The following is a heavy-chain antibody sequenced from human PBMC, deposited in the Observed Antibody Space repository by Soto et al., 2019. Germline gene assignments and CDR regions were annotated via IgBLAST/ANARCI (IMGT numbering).Heavy chain of an antibody. CDR3: ARGLDRDNAGPSDAFDI. CDR1: GFTFSSYD. D-gene: IGHD1-1*01. Sequence: EVQLVESGGGLVQPGGSLSLSCAASGFTFSSYDMHWVRQATGKGLEWVSAIGTAGDTYYPGSVKGRFTISRENAKNSLYLQMNSLRAGDTAVYYCARGLDRDNAGPSDAFDIWGQGTMFTVSS. CDR2: IGTAGDT. J-gene: IGHJ3*02. V-gene: IGHV3-13*01.